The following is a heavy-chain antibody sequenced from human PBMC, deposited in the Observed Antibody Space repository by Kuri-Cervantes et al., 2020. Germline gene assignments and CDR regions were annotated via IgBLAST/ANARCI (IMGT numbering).Heavy chain of an antibody. D-gene: IGHD3-22*01. CDR3: ATTADSSGYYLNFDY. CDR2: IYYSGST. CDR1: GGSVSSGSYY. Sequence: GSLRLSCTVSGGSVSSGSYYWSWIRQPPGKGLEWIGYIYYSGSTNYNPSLKSRVTISVDTSKNQFSLKLSSVTAADTAVYYCATTADSSGYYLNFDYWGQGTQVTVSS. J-gene: IGHJ4*02. V-gene: IGHV4-61*01.